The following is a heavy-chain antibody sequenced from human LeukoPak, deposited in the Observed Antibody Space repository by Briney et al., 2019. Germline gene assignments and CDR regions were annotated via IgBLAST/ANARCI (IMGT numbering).Heavy chain of an antibody. Sequence: PGGSLRLSCAASGFTFSSYEMNWVRQAPGKRLEWVSYISSSGSTIYYADSVKGRFTISRDNAKNSLYLQMNSLRAEDTAVYYCARGRGDFWRGSLFDIWGQGTMVTVSS. CDR3: ARGRGDFWRGSLFDI. D-gene: IGHD3-3*01. CDR2: ISSSGSTI. CDR1: GFTFSSYE. V-gene: IGHV3-48*03. J-gene: IGHJ3*02.